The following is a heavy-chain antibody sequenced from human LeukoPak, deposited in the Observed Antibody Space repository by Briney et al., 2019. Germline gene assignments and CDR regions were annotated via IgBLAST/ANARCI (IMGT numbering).Heavy chain of an antibody. D-gene: IGHD2-15*01. V-gene: IGHV3-30*02. CDR3: AKEFKDIVVVVAASPPYGMDV. Sequence: GGSLRLSRAASGFTFRSYGMHWVRQAPGKGLEWVAFIRYDGSNKYYADSVKGRFTISRDNSKNTLYLQMNSLRAEDTAVYYCAKEFKDIVVVVAASPPYGMDVWGQGTTVTVSS. J-gene: IGHJ6*02. CDR1: GFTFRSYG. CDR2: IRYDGSNK.